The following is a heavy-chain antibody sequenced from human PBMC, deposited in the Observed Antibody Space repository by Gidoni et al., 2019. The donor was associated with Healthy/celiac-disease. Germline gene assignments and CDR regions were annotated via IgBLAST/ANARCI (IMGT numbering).Heavy chain of an antibody. CDR2: ISYDGSNK. CDR1: GFTFSSYG. V-gene: IGHV3-30*18. CDR3: AKGFRFLEWLLDDNWFDP. D-gene: IGHD3-3*01. Sequence: QVQLVESGGGVVQPGRSLRLSCAASGFTFSSYGMHWVRQAPGKGLEWVAVISYDGSNKYYADSVKGRFTISRDNSKNTLYLQMNSLRAEDTAVYYCAKGFRFLEWLLDDNWFDPWGQGTLVTVSS. J-gene: IGHJ5*02.